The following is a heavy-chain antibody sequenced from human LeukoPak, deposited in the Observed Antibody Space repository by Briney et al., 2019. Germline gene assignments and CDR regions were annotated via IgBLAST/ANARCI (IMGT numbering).Heavy chain of an antibody. CDR3: ASQTGVYYDSSGYVH. V-gene: IGHV4-34*01. Sequence: SETLSLTCAVYGGSFSGYYWSWIRQPPGKGLEWIWEINHSGSTNYNPSLKSRVTMSVDTSKNQFSLKLSSVTAADTAVYYCASQTGVYYDSSGYVHWGQGTLVTVSS. CDR2: INHSGST. CDR1: GGSFSGYY. J-gene: IGHJ1*01. D-gene: IGHD3-22*01.